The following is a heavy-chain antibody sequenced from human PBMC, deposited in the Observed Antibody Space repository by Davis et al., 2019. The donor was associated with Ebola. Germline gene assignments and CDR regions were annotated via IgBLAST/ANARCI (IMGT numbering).Heavy chain of an antibody. Sequence: GESLKIPCAASGFTFSSYGMHWVRQAPGKGLEWVAVISYDGSNKYYADSVKGRFTISRDNSKNTLYLQMNSLRAEDTAVYYCTRGFGYDDYDRYWGQGTLVTVSS. CDR2: ISYDGSNK. J-gene: IGHJ4*02. CDR1: GFTFSSYG. D-gene: IGHD4-17*01. V-gene: IGHV3-30*03. CDR3: TRGFGYDDYDRY.